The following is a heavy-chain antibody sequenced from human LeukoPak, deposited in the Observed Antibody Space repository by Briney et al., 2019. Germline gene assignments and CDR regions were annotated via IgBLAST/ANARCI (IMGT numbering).Heavy chain of an antibody. Sequence: GRSLRLSCAASGFTFSSYGMHWVRQAPGKGLEWVAVISNDGNNKYYADSVKGRFTISRDNSKNTLYLQMNSPRAEDTAVYFCAKDCYILTGYYPTSYFDYWGQGTLVTVSS. D-gene: IGHD3-9*01. CDR1: GFTFSSYG. V-gene: IGHV3-30*18. J-gene: IGHJ4*02. CDR3: AKDCYILTGYYPTSYFDY. CDR2: ISNDGNNK.